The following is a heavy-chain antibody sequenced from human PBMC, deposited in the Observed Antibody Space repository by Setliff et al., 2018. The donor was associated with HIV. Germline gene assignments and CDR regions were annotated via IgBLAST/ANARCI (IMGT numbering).Heavy chain of an antibody. J-gene: IGHJ4*02. V-gene: IGHV1-2*02. D-gene: IGHD3-10*01. CDR2: INPNSGGT. CDR1: GYTFTGNY. Sequence: ASVKVSCKASGYTFTGNYMHWVRQAPGQGLEWMGWINPNSGGTNYAQKFQGRVTMTRDTSISTAYMELSRLRSDDTAVYYCARGFTYRGYYYGSGSYYNIQQPIDYWGQGTLVTVSS. CDR3: ARGFTYRGYYYGSGSYYNIQQPIDY.